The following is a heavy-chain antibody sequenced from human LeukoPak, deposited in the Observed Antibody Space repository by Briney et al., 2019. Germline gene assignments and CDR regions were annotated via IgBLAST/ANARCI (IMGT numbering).Heavy chain of an antibody. CDR2: ISWNSGSI. D-gene: IGHD1-26*01. J-gene: IGHJ4*02. Sequence: GRSLRLSCAASGFTFDDYAMHWVRQAPGKGLEWVSGISWNSGSIGYADPVKGRFTISRDNAKNSLYLQMNSLRAEDTALYYCAKDIYGGAIDYWGQGTLVTVSS. CDR1: GFTFDDYA. CDR3: AKDIYGGAIDY. V-gene: IGHV3-9*01.